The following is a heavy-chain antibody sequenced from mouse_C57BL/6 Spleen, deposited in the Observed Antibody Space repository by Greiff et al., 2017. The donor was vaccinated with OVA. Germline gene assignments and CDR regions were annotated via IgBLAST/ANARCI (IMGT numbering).Heavy chain of an antibody. CDR3: ARDGTSFITTVVERDYFDY. J-gene: IGHJ2*01. D-gene: IGHD1-1*01. Sequence: EVQRVESGGDLVKPGGSLKLSCAASGFTFSSYGMSWVRQTPDKRLEWVATISSGGSYTYYPDSVKGRFTISRDNAKNTLYLQMSSLKSEDTAMYYCARDGTSFITTVVERDYFDYWGQGTTLTVSS. CDR2: ISSGGSYT. V-gene: IGHV5-6*01. CDR1: GFTFSSYG.